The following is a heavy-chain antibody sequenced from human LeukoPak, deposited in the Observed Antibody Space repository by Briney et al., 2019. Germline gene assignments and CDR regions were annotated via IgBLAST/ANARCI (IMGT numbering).Heavy chain of an antibody. CDR2: INSDGSST. CDR1: GFTFSSYW. D-gene: IGHD6-13*01. V-gene: IGHV3-74*01. Sequence: GGSLRLSCAASGFTFSSYWMHWVRQAPGKGLVWVSRINSDGSSTSYADSVKGRFTISRDNAKNTLYLQMNSLRAEDTAVYYCARGGSSSWIDYWGQGTLVTVSS. J-gene: IGHJ4*02. CDR3: ARGGSSSWIDY.